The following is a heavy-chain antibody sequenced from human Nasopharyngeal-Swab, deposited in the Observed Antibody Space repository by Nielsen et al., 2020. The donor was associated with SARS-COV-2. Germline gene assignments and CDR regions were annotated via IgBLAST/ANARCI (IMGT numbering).Heavy chain of an antibody. Sequence: WERQAPGQGLEWMGIINPKGGSTNYAQKFLGRITMTRDTPTTTVYMELSSLRSEDTAVYYCARDIGDYRSFAYWGQGTLVTVSS. V-gene: IGHV1-46*01. CDR2: INPKGGST. CDR3: ARDIGDYRSFAY. J-gene: IGHJ4*02. D-gene: IGHD4-17*01.